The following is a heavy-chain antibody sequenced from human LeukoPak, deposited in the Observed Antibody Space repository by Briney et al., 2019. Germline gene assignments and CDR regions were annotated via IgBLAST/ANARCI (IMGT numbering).Heavy chain of an antibody. Sequence: PGGSLRLSCAASGFTFSRSSMNWVRQAPGKGLEWVSYISSSSSIIYYADSVRGRFTISRDNAKNSLYLQTNSLRAEDTAAYYCARDLVAAAGTTFDYWGQGTLVTVSS. J-gene: IGHJ4*02. CDR2: ISSSSSII. D-gene: IGHD6-13*01. CDR3: ARDLVAAAGTTFDY. V-gene: IGHV3-48*01. CDR1: GFTFSRSS.